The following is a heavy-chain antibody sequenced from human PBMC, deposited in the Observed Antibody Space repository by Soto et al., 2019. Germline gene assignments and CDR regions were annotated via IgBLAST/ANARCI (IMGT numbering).Heavy chain of an antibody. V-gene: IGHV3-7*04. Sequence: EVQLVESGGGLVQPGGSLRLSCAASGFTFSNFWMSWVRQAPGKGLEWVANIKEDGSEKYSVDSVKGRFTISRDNAKNSLYLQMNSLRAEDTAVYYCARDMDTYGYGLFTYWGQGTLVTVSS. J-gene: IGHJ4*02. D-gene: IGHD5-18*01. CDR3: ARDMDTYGYGLFTY. CDR1: GFTFSNFW. CDR2: IKEDGSEK.